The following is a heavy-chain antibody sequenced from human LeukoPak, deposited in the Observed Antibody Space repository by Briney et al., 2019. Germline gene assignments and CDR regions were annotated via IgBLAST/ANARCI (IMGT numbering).Heavy chain of an antibody. V-gene: IGHV4-59*01. Sequence: SETLSLTCTVSGGSISSYYWSWIRQPPGKGLEWIGHIYYSGSTNYNPSLKSRVTISVDTSKNQFSLKLSSVTAADTAVYYCARDRRGSGSYYDYYYYGMDVWGKGTTVTVSS. J-gene: IGHJ6*04. CDR1: GGSISSYY. D-gene: IGHD3-10*01. CDR3: ARDRRGSGSYYDYYYYGMDV. CDR2: IYYSGST.